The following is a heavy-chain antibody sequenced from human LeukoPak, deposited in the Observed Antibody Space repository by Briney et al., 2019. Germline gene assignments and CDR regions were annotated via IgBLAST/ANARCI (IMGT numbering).Heavy chain of an antibody. J-gene: IGHJ4*02. Sequence: GGPLRLSCAASGFTFSSYGMHWVRQAPGKGLEWVSYISSSSSTIYYADSVKGRFTISRDNAKNSLYLQMNSLRAEDTAVYYCARLAHPPNFDYWGQGTLVTVSS. CDR2: ISSSSSTI. CDR1: GFTFSSYG. CDR3: ARLAHPPNFDY. V-gene: IGHV3-48*04.